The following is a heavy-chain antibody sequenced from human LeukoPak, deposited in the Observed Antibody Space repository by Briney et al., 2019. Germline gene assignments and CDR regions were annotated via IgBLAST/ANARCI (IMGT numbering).Heavy chain of an antibody. CDR2: ISAYNGNT. V-gene: IGHV1-18*01. J-gene: IGHJ6*03. Sequence: GASVKVSCTASGYTFTSYGISWVRQAPGQGLEWMGWISAYNGNTNYAQKLQGRVTMTTDTSTSTAYMELRSLRSDDTAVYYCARVYGSGSSFYYYYCYMDVWGKGTTVTISS. D-gene: IGHD3-10*01. CDR3: ARVYGSGSSFYYYYCYMDV. CDR1: GYTFTSYG.